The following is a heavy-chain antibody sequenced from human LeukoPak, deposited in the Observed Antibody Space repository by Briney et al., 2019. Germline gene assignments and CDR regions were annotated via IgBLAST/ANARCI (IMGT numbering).Heavy chain of an antibody. CDR2: IYYNGAT. D-gene: IGHD3-3*01. CDR1: GGSIRSSSYY. J-gene: IGHJ5*02. Sequence: SETLSLTCTVSGGSIRSSSYYWGWIRQPPGKGLEWIGTIYYNGATQYNPSLKSRVTMSVDTSKNQFSLKLTSVTAADTAVYYCARMAIFGVVVGPRFDPWGQGTLVTVSS. CDR3: ARMAIFGVVVGPRFDP. V-gene: IGHV4-39*01.